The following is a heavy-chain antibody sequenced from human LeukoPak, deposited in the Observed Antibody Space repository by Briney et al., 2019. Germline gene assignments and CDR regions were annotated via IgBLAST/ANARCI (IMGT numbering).Heavy chain of an antibody. CDR3: AKAHDYGDYVGSGAFDI. CDR2: ISYDGSNK. J-gene: IGHJ3*02. V-gene: IGHV3-30*18. CDR1: GFTFSSYG. Sequence: GGSLRLSCAASGFTFSSYGMHWVRQAPGKGLEWVAVISYDGSNKYYADSVKGRFTISRDNSKNTLYLQMNSLRAEDTAVYYCAKAHDYGDYVGSGAFDIWGQGTMVTVSS. D-gene: IGHD4-17*01.